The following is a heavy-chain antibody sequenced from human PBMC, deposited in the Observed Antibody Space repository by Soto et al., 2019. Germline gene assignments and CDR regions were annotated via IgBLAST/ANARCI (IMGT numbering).Heavy chain of an antibody. D-gene: IGHD5-12*01. CDR1: GFTFSSYA. V-gene: IGHV3-23*01. J-gene: IGHJ4*02. Sequence: PGGSLRLSCAASGFTFSSYAMSWVRQAPGKGLEWVSAISGSGGSTYYADSVKGRFTISRDNSKNTLYLQMNSLRAEDTAVYYCAKQVEMATITTVGYWGQGTLVTVSS. CDR2: ISGSGGST. CDR3: AKQVEMATITTVGY.